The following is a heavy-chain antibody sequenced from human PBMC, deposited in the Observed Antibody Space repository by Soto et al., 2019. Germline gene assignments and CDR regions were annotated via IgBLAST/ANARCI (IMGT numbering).Heavy chain of an antibody. CDR3: AREYSSSWLGYYYYGMDV. V-gene: IGHV1-18*01. CDR2: ISAYNGNR. Sequence: SVEVSFKASAYTFTSYGISWVRQAPGQGLEWMGWISAYNGNRNYAQKLQGRVTMTTDTSTSTAYMELRRLRSDDTAVYYSAREYSSSWLGYYYYGMDVWGQGTTVTVYS. J-gene: IGHJ6*02. CDR1: AYTFTSYG. D-gene: IGHD6-13*01.